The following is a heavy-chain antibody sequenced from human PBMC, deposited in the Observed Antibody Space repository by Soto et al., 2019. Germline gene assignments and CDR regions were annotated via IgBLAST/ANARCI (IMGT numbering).Heavy chain of an antibody. V-gene: IGHV3-21*04. CDR1: GFTFTRYS. D-gene: IGHD3-3*01. CDR3: AKDIGYFWSGYFDY. Sequence: GGSLRLSCAASGFTFTRYSMNWVRQAPGKGLEWVSSISSTTNYIYYGDSMKGRFTISRDNAKNSLYLEMNSLRAEDTALYYCAKDIGYFWSGYFDYWGQGTLVTVSS. J-gene: IGHJ4*02. CDR2: ISSTTNYI.